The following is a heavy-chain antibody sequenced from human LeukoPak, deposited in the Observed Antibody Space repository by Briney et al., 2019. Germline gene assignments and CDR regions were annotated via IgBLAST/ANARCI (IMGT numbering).Heavy chain of an antibody. CDR1: GGSFSGYY. J-gene: IGHJ4*02. V-gene: IGHV4-34*01. D-gene: IGHD2-15*01. CDR2: INHSGST. Sequence: PSETLSLTCAVYGGSFSGYYWSWIRQPPGKGLEWIGEINHSGSTNYNPSLKSRVTISVDTSKNQFSLKLSSVTAADTAVYYCAREGIRSGQDYWGQGTLVTVSS. CDR3: AREGIRSGQDY.